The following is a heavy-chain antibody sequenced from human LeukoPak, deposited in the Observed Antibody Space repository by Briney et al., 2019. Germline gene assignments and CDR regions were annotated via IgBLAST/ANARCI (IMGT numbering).Heavy chain of an antibody. CDR1: GFTFSHYA. CDR3: ARDWRYCTSDSCYGAFDY. J-gene: IGHJ4*02. Sequence: PGRPLRLSCAASGFTFSHYALNWVRQTPGKGMKWVATISYCGSDLSYADSVKGRFTISRDKSKNMLYLRMNSLRVEDTALYYCARDWRYCTSDSCYGAFDYWGQGTLVTVSS. D-gene: IGHD2-2*01. V-gene: IGHV3-30*04. CDR2: ISYCGSDL.